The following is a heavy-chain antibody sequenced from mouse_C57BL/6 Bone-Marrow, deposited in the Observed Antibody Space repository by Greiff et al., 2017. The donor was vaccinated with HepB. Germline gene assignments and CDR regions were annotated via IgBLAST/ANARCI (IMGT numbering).Heavy chain of an antibody. CDR3: GSSLYWYFDV. Sequence: QVHVKQSGAELVRPGASVKLSCKASGYTFTDYYINWVKQRPGQGLEWIARIYPGSGNTYYNEKFKGKATLTAEKSSSTAYMQLSSLTSEDSAVYFCGSSLYWYFDVWGTGTTVTVSS. V-gene: IGHV1-76*01. CDR2: IYPGSGNT. CDR1: GYTFTDYY. J-gene: IGHJ1*03. D-gene: IGHD1-1*01.